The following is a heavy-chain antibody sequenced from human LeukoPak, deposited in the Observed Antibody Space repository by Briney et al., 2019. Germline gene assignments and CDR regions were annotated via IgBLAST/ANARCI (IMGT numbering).Heavy chain of an antibody. J-gene: IGHJ5*02. CDR1: GGSFSGYY. Sequence: SETLSLTCAVYGGSFSGYYWSWIRRPPGKGLEWIGEINHSGSTNYNPSLKSRVTISVDTSKNQFSLKLSSVTAADTAVYYCARDVDTAMVTSSWFDPWGQGTLVTVSS. CDR3: ARDVDTAMVTSSWFDP. D-gene: IGHD5-18*01. CDR2: INHSGST. V-gene: IGHV4-34*01.